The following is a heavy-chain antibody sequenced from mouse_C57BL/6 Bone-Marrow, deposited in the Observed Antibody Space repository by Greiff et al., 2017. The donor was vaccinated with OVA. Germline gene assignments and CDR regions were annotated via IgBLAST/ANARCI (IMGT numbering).Heavy chain of an antibody. CDR2: IWGVGST. CDR3: ASLYYSKSAWFAY. D-gene: IGHD2-5*01. J-gene: IGHJ3*01. Sequence: QVQLVESGPGLVAPSQSLSITCTVSGFSLTSYGVDWVRQSPGKGLEWLGVIWGVGSTNYNSALKSRLSISKDNSKSQVFLKMNSLQTDDTAMYYCASLYYSKSAWFAYWGQGTLVTVSA. V-gene: IGHV2-6*01. CDR1: GFSLTSYG.